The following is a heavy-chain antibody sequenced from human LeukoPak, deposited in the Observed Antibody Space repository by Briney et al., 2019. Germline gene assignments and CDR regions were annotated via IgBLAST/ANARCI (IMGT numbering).Heavy chain of an antibody. J-gene: IGHJ4*02. V-gene: IGHV3-7*01. CDR3: ARELIVGFLEWLIDY. Sequence: GGSLRLSCAASGFTFSSYWMSWVRQAPGKGLEWVANIKQDGSEKYYVDSVKGRFTISRDNAKNSLYLQMNSLRAEDTAVYHCARELIVGFLEWLIDYWGQGTLVTVSS. D-gene: IGHD3-3*02. CDR2: IKQDGSEK. CDR1: GFTFSSYW.